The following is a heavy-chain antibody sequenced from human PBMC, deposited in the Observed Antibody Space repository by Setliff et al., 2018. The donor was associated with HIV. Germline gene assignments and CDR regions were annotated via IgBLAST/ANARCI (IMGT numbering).Heavy chain of an antibody. CDR1: GFTFSDVW. D-gene: IGHD1-26*01. V-gene: IGHV3-15*01. CDR2: IRNKKNGGTT. J-gene: IGHJ4*02. CDR3: TTDLGSGRFSWNNN. Sequence: SLRLSCAASGFTFSDVWVNWVRQAPGKGLEWVARIRNKKNGGTTYYAAPVEGRFTISRDDSKNTLSLQMNSLKTEDTAIYYCTTDLGSGRFSWNNNWGQGTLVTVSS.